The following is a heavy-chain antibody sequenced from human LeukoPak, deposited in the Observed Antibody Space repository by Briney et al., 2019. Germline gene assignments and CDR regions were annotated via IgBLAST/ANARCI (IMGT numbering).Heavy chain of an antibody. CDR3: ARHGYYGSGKTFDY. CDR2: IYYTGST. J-gene: IGHJ4*02. Sequence: RSSETLSLTCTISGGSISSYFWSWIRQPPGKGLEWIGYIYYTGSTNYNPSLKSRVTISVDTSKNQFSLKLSSVTAADTAVYYCARHGYYGSGKTFDYWGQGTLVTVSS. CDR1: GGSISSYF. D-gene: IGHD3-10*01. V-gene: IGHV4-59*08.